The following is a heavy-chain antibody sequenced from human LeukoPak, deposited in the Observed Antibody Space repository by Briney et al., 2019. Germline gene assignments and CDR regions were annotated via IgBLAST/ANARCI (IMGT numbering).Heavy chain of an antibody. D-gene: IGHD1-26*01. CDR2: ISDSGGKT. V-gene: IGHV3-23*01. CDR1: GFTFSNSA. Sequence: PGGSLRLSCAASGFTFSNSAMTWVRQAPRKGLEWVSAISDSGGKTHYADSVKGRFTIFRDNSKNTLYLQMNSLRVEDTAIYYCAKDWSCDYWGQGTLITVSS. CDR3: AKDWSCDY. J-gene: IGHJ4*02.